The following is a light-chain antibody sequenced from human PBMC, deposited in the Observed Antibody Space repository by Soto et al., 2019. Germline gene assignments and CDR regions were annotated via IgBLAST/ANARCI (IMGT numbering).Light chain of an antibody. Sequence: DIQMTQSPSTLSASVGYRFTITCRASQSISSWLAWYQQKPGTAPKLLIYHASTLESGVPSRFSGSGSGTEFTLTISSLQPDDFATYYCQQYMSYSFGQGTKVDIK. CDR1: QSISSW. CDR2: HAS. V-gene: IGKV1-5*01. J-gene: IGKJ1*01. CDR3: QQYMSYS.